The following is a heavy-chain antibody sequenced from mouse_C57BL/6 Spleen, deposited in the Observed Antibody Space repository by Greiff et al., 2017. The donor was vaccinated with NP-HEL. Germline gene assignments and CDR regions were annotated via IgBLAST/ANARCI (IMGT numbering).Heavy chain of an antibody. V-gene: IGHV5-9*01. CDR2: ISGGGGNT. D-gene: IGHD1-1*01. CDR1: GFSFSSYT. J-gene: IGHJ2*01. Sequence: EVKVVESGGGLVKPGGSLKLSCAASGFSFSSYTMSRVRQTPEKRLEWVATISGGGGNTYYPDTVKGRFTISSDNAKNTLYLQMSSLRSEDTALYYCASYYGSSFYFDYWGQGTTLTVSS. CDR3: ASYYGSSFYFDY.